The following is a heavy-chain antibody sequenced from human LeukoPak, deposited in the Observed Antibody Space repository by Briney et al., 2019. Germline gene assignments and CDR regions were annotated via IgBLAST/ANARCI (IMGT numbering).Heavy chain of an antibody. Sequence: PSETLSLTCTVSGGSISSSSYYWGWIRQPPGKGLEWIGSIYYSGSTYYNPSLKSRVTMSADTSKNQFSLKLSSVTAADTAVYYCARLEVGDSSGSAKWFDPWGQGALVTVSS. CDR3: ARLEVGDSSGSAKWFDP. J-gene: IGHJ5*02. CDR1: GGSISSSSYY. D-gene: IGHD6-19*01. CDR2: IYYSGST. V-gene: IGHV4-39*01.